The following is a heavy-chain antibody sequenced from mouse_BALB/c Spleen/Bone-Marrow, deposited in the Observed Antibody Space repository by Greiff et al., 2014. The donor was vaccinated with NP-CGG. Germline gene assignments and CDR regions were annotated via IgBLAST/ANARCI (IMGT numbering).Heavy chain of an antibody. Sequence: QVQLKESGAELAGPGASVKMSCKASGYTFTSYTMHWVKQRPGQGLEWTGYINPSSGYTNYNQKFKDKATLTADKSSSTAYMQLSSLTSEDSAVYYCALANWDIGGPFAYWGQGTLVTVSA. D-gene: IGHD4-1*01. CDR3: ALANWDIGGPFAY. CDR2: INPSSGYT. J-gene: IGHJ3*01. CDR1: GYTFTSYT. V-gene: IGHV1-4*01.